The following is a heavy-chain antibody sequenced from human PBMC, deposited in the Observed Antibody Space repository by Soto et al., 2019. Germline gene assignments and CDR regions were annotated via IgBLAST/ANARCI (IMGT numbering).Heavy chain of an antibody. J-gene: IGHJ5*02. D-gene: IGHD2-8*01. CDR1: GFTFSAST. V-gene: IGHV3-21*06. CDR3: TIVMMYGGHGNSIAP. CDR2: INRDGSYI. Sequence: GGSLRLSCVASGFTFSASTMNWVRQAPGKGLEWIAYINRDGSYISHADSVKGRFTISRDNSRNTLFLHMSSLRPDDSATYHCTIVMMYGGHGNSIAPWGQGTRGTVSS.